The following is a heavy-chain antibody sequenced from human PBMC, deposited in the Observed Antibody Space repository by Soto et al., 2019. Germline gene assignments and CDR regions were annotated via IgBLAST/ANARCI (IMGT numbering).Heavy chain of an antibody. CDR3: ARGQDKDGWGVSYYYGMDV. V-gene: IGHV4-34*01. J-gene: IGHJ6*02. CDR1: GGSFSGYY. Sequence: TSETLSLTCAVYGGSFSGYYWSWIRQPPGKGLEWIGEINHSGSTNYNPSLKSRVTISVDTSKNQFSLKLSSVTAADTAVYYCARGQDKDGWGVSYYYGMDVWGHGTPVTVSS. D-gene: IGHD2-15*01. CDR2: INHSGST.